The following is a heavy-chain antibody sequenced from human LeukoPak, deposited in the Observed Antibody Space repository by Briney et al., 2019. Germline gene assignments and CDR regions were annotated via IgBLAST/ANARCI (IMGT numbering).Heavy chain of an antibody. CDR3: ARDLRYYDSSGYYYVSSVY. Sequence: ASVKVSCKASGYTFTGYYMHWVRQAPGQGLEWMGWINPNSGGTNYAQKFQGRVTMTRDTSISTVYMELSRLGSDDTAVYYCARDLRYYDSSGYYYVSSVYWGQGTLVTVSS. D-gene: IGHD3-22*01. CDR1: GYTFTGYY. J-gene: IGHJ4*02. CDR2: INPNSGGT. V-gene: IGHV1-2*02.